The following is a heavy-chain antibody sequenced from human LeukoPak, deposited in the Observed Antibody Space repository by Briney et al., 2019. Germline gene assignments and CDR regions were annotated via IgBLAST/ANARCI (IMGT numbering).Heavy chain of an antibody. Sequence: SGTLSLTCAVYGGSFSDYYWSWIRQPPGKGLEWIGEINHGGSTNYNLSLKSRVTILVDTSKNQFSLKVNSVTAADTAVYYCARRSYSTTSHFDYWSRGTLVTVSS. V-gene: IGHV4-34*01. CDR2: INHGGST. CDR1: GGSFSDYY. CDR3: ARRSYSTTSHFDY. J-gene: IGHJ4*02. D-gene: IGHD3-10*01.